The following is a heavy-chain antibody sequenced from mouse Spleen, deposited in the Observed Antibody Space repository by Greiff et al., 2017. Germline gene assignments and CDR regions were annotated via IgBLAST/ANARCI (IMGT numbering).Heavy chain of an antibody. CDR3: TKGNWDVRWFAY. Sequence: VQLQQSGAELVRPGASVTLSCKASGYTFTDYEMHWVKQTPVHGLEWIGAIDPETGGTAYNQKFQGKAILTADKSSSTAYMELRSLTSEDSAVYYCTKGNWDVRWFAYWGQGTLVTVSA. V-gene: IGHV1-15*01. CDR2: IDPETGGT. CDR1: GYTFTDYE. D-gene: IGHD4-1*01. J-gene: IGHJ3*01.